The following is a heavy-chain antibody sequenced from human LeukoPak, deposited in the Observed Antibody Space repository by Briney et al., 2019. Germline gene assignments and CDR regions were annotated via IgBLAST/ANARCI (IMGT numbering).Heavy chain of an antibody. CDR1: GFTFSSYD. V-gene: IGHV3-23*01. CDR3: TTDGVDSSPRVYYYYYGMDV. Sequence: GGSLRLSCAASGFTFSSYDMSWVRQAPGKGLEWVSHISGSGGNTYYADSVKGRFTISRDNYKNTLYLQMNSLKTEDTAVYYCTTDGVDSSPRVYYYYYGMDVWGQGTTVTVSS. D-gene: IGHD3-3*01. CDR2: ISGSGGNT. J-gene: IGHJ6*02.